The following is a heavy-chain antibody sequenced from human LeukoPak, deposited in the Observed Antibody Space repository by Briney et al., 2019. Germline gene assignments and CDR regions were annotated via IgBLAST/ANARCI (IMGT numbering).Heavy chain of an antibody. D-gene: IGHD3-9*01. CDR1: GYTFSGYY. CDR3: ARVVNILTGHDTALDY. J-gene: IGHJ4*02. V-gene: IGHV1-2*02. Sequence: GASVKVSCKASGYTFSGYYIHWVRQAPGQGLEWIGWIYPNTGGTNFAQDFQGRATMTTVTSISTAYMELSRLRSDDTAVYYCARVVNILTGHDTALDYWGQGTLVTVSS. CDR2: IYPNTGGT.